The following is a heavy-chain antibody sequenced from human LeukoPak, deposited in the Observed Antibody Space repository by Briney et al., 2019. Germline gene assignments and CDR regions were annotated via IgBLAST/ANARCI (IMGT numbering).Heavy chain of an antibody. D-gene: IGHD2-2*01. CDR1: GFTFSSYS. V-gene: IGHV3-21*04. Sequence: PGGSLRLSCAASGFTFSSYSMNWVRQAPGKGLEWVSSISSSSSYIYYADSVKGRFTISRDNAKNSLYLQMNSLRAEDTAVYYCAKEAGWSVPATAISWGQGTLVTVSS. CDR3: AKEAGWSVPATAIS. J-gene: IGHJ4*02. CDR2: ISSSSSYI.